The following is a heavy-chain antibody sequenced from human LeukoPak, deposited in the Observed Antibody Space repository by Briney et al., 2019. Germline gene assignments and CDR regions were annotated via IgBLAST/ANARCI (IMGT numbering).Heavy chain of an antibody. CDR3: ARGRSSMVRGYYYYYMDV. D-gene: IGHD3-10*01. V-gene: IGHV4-4*02. CDR1: GGSISSRNW. J-gene: IGHJ6*03. CDR2: ICHSGST. Sequence: SETLSLTCAVSGGSISSRNWWNWVRQPPGKGLEWIGEICHSGSTNYNPSLKSRVTISVDTSKNQFSLKLSSVTAADTAVYYCARGRSSMVRGYYYYYMDVWGKGTTVTISS.